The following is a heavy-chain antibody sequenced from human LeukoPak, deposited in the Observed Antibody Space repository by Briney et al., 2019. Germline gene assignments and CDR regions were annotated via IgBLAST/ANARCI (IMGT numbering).Heavy chain of an antibody. CDR1: GGSFSGYY. V-gene: IGHV4-34*01. Sequence: PSETLSLTCAVYGGSFSGYYWSWIRQPPGKGLEWIGEINHSRSTNYNPSLKSRVTISVDTSKNQFSLKLSSVTAADTAVYYCCIYYYDSSGPQEAFDIWGQGTMVTVSS. CDR3: CIYYYDSSGPQEAFDI. D-gene: IGHD3-22*01. CDR2: INHSRST. J-gene: IGHJ3*02.